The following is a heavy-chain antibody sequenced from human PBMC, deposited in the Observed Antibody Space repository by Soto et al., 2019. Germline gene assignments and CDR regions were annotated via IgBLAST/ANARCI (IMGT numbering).Heavy chain of an antibody. CDR3: ARVLRGEELESWFDP. CDR1: GGTFSSYT. CDR2: IIPILGIA. D-gene: IGHD1-1*01. Sequence: SVKVSCKASGGTFSSYTISWVRQAPGQGLEWMGRIIPILGIANYAQKFQGRVTITADESTSTAYMELSSLRSEDTAVYYCARVLRGEELESWFDPWGQGTLVTVSS. V-gene: IGHV1-69*02. J-gene: IGHJ5*02.